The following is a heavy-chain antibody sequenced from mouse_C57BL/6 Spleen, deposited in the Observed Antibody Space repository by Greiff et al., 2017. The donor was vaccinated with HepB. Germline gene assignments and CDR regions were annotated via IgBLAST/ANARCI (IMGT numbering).Heavy chain of an antibody. V-gene: IGHV1-15*01. CDR1: GYTFTDYE. J-gene: IGHJ2*01. D-gene: IGHD2-4*01. Sequence: QVQLKESGAELVRPGASVTLSCKASGYTFTDYEMHWVKQTPVHGLEWIGAIDPETGGTAYNQKFKGKAILTADKSSSTAYMELRSLTSEDSAVYYCTRRDYDVLLDYWGQGTTLTVSS. CDR2: IDPETGGT. CDR3: TRRDYDVLLDY.